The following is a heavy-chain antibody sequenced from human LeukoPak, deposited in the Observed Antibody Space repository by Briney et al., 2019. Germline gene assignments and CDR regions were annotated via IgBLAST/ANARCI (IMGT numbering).Heavy chain of an antibody. CDR3: ARENNWNSEGPVSPIDY. D-gene: IGHD1-7*01. V-gene: IGHV1-18*01. CDR1: GYTFTSYG. CDR2: ISAYNGNT. J-gene: IGHJ4*02. Sequence: ASVKVSCKASGYTFTSYGISWVRQAPGQGLEWMGWISAYNGNTNYAQKLQGRVTMTTDTSTSTAYMELRSLRSDDTAVYYCARENNWNSEGPVSPIDYWGQGTLVTVPS.